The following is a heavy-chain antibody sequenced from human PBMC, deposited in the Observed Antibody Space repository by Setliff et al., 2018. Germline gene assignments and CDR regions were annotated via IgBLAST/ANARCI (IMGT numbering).Heavy chain of an antibody. V-gene: IGHV3-15*04. J-gene: IGHJ4*02. D-gene: IGHD3-10*02. CDR3: TPWGPYVGTSPYFFDY. Sequence: PSETLSLTCTVSGYSISSGYYWGWIRQPPGKGLEWVGRIESKSAGDSTVYAASVKGRFVISRDDSKDTVYLQMNSLESEDTGVYYCTPWGPYVGTSPYFFDYWGPGTLVTV. CDR1: GYSISSGYY. CDR2: IESKSAGDST.